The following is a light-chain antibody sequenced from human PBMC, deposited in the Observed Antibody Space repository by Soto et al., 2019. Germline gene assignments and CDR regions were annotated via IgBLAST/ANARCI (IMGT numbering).Light chain of an antibody. Sequence: YELTQPPSVSVAPGKTARITCGGNNIGSKSVHWYQQKPGQAPVLVIYHESDRPSGIPERFSGSNSGNTATLTISRVEAGDEADYYCQVWDSRSDHVVFGGGTKLTVL. V-gene: IGLV3-21*04. CDR3: QVWDSRSDHVV. J-gene: IGLJ2*01. CDR2: HES. CDR1: NIGSKS.